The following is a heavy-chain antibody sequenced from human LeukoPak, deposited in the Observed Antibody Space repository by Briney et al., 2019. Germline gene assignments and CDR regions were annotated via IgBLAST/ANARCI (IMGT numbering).Heavy chain of an antibody. V-gene: IGHV1-8*02. CDR2: MNPNSGNT. J-gene: IGHJ4*02. CDR3: ARGLGTILTGYYFDY. CDR1: GYTFTGYY. D-gene: IGHD3-9*01. Sequence: ASVKVSCKASGYTFTGYYMHWVRQAPGQGLEWMGWMNPNSGNTGYAQKFQGRVTMTRNTSISTAYMELSSLRSEDTAVYYCARGLGTILTGYYFDYWGQGTLVTVSS.